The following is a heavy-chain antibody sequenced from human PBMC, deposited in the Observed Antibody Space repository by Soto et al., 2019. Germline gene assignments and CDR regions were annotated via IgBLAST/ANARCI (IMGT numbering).Heavy chain of an antibody. V-gene: IGHV3-23*01. D-gene: IGHD4-17*01. J-gene: IGHJ4*02. CDR1: GFTFSSYA. CDR2: ISGSGGST. CDR3: AKDRLYGDSQFDY. Sequence: LRLSCAASGFTFSSYAMSWVRQAPGKGLEWVSAISGSGGSTYYADSVKGRFTISRDNSKNTLYLQMNSLRAEDTAVYYCAKDRLYGDSQFDYWGQGTLVTVSS.